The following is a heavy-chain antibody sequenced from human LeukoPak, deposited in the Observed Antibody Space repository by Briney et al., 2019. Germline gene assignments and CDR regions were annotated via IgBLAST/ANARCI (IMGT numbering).Heavy chain of an antibody. Sequence: GASVKVSCKASGLTFTSSAMQWVRQARGQRLEWIGWIVVGSGNTNYAQKFQERVTITRDMSTSTAYMELSSLRSEDTAVYYCAADTHSNLPVAGSDAFDIWGQGTMVTVSS. CDR1: GLTFTSSA. CDR3: AADTHSNLPVAGSDAFDI. J-gene: IGHJ3*02. CDR2: IVVGSGNT. V-gene: IGHV1-58*02. D-gene: IGHD6-19*01.